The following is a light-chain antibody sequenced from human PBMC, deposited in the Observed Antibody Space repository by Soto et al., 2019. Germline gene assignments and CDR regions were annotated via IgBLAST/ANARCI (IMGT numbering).Light chain of an antibody. CDR1: QNIRTF. CDR2: SAF. CDR3: QQSYDSPLT. Sequence: IQMTQSPSSLSASVGDTVTITCRASQNIRTFLNWFQQKPGRAPKLLIFSAFALRGGVPSRFSGSGSGTDFTLTISGLQPEYYATYVCQQSYDSPLTFGEGTKVEI. J-gene: IGKJ1*01. V-gene: IGKV1-39*01.